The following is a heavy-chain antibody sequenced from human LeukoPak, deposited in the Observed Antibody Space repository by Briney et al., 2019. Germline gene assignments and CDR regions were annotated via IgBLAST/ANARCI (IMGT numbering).Heavy chain of an antibody. CDR2: IRSNTDGGTA. Sequence: PGGSLRLSRAASGFTFSNAWMSWARQAPGKGLEWVGRIRSNTDGGTADYAAPVKGRFTISRDDSKNTLYLQMNNLNTEDTAVYYCTKSLDCSRATCDSWGQGTLVTVSS. D-gene: IGHD2-15*01. CDR3: TKSLDCSRATCDS. J-gene: IGHJ5*01. CDR1: GFTFSNAW. V-gene: IGHV3-15*01.